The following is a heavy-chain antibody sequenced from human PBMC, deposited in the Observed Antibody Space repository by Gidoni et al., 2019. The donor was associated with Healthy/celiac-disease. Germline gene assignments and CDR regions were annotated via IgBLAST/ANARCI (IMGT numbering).Heavy chain of an antibody. CDR3: ARLLMRDGYNGEFDY. CDR2: IYPGDSDT. D-gene: IGHD5-12*01. V-gene: IGHV5-51*03. CDR1: GDSFTSYW. Sequence: EVQLVQSGAEVHTPGEALKNSCKVYGDSFTSYWIGWWRQMPGKGLEWMGIIYPGDSDTRYSPSFQGQVTISADKSISTAYLQWSSLKASDTAMYYCARLLMRDGYNGEFDYWGQGTLVTVSS. J-gene: IGHJ4*02.